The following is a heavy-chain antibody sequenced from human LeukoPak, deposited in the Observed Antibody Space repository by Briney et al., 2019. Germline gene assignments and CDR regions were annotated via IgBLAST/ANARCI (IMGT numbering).Heavy chain of an antibody. Sequence: ASVKVSCKASGGTLSDHVISWVRQAPGHGLEWMGGIIPLKGTSKLTQKLQDRATISADESTNTVYMEVRSLGSEDTALYYCATYDVLTGFEYWGQGTLVIVSS. CDR2: IIPLKGTS. V-gene: IGHV1-69*13. D-gene: IGHD3-9*01. J-gene: IGHJ4*02. CDR1: GGTLSDHV. CDR3: ATYDVLTGFEY.